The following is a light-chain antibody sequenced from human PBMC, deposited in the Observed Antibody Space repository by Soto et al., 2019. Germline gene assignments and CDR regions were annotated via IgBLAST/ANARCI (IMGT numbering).Light chain of an antibody. Sequence: QSALTQPRSVSGSPGQSVTISCTGTSSDVGGYNYVSWYQQHPGKAPKLMIYDVSKRPSGVPDRFSGSKSGYTASLTISGLQAEDEAEYYCCSYAGSVVFGGGTKLTVL. J-gene: IGLJ2*01. V-gene: IGLV2-11*01. CDR3: CSYAGSVV. CDR2: DVS. CDR1: SSDVGGYNY.